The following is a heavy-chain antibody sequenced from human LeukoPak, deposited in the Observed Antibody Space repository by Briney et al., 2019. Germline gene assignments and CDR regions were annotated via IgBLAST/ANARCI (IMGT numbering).Heavy chain of an antibody. CDR1: GFTFTTFW. CDR3: ARDGPYYDSSGLA. D-gene: IGHD3-22*01. Sequence: GGSLRLSCATSGFTFTTFWMHWVRQAPGKGLVWVSRINHDGSSTNYADSVKGRFTISRDNAKNTVYLQMNSLRAEDTAVYYCARDGPYYDSSGLAWGQGTLVTVSS. V-gene: IGHV3-74*01. CDR2: INHDGSST. J-gene: IGHJ5*02.